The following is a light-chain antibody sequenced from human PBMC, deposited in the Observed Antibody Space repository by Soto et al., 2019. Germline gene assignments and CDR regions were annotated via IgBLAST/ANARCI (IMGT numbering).Light chain of an antibody. CDR3: QQRSNWPPRFT. CDR2: DAS. CDR1: QSVSSY. Sequence: EIVLTQSPATLSLSPGERATLSCRASQSVSSYLAWYQQKPGQAPRLLIYDASNRATGIPARFGGSGSGTDFTLTISTLEPKDFAVYYCQQRSNWPPRFTFGPGTKVNIK. J-gene: IGKJ3*01. V-gene: IGKV3-11*01.